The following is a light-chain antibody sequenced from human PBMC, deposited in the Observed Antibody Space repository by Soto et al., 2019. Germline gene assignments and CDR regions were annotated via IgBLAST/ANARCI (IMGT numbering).Light chain of an antibody. CDR3: QQYDNLPLT. CDR1: QDISNY. CDR2: DAS. J-gene: IGKJ4*01. V-gene: IGKV1-33*01. Sequence: DIHMAHSPSSLSASVGERVTITWQASQDISNYLNWYQQKPGKAPKLLIYDASNLETGVPSRFSGSGSGTDFTFTISSLQPEDIATYYCQQYDNLPLTFGGGTKVDIK.